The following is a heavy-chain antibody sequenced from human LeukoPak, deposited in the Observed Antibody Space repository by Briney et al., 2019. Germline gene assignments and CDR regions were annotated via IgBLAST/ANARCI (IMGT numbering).Heavy chain of an antibody. J-gene: IGHJ5*02. V-gene: IGHV4-59*01. D-gene: IGHD1-14*01. CDR2: IYYSGST. CDR1: GGSISSYY. Sequence: SETLSLTCTVSGGSISSYYWSWLRQPPGKGLEWIGYIYYSGSTNYNPSLKSRVTISVDTSKNQFSLKLSSVTAADTAVYYCARPVTSGGMNWFDPWGQGTLVTVSS. CDR3: ARPVTSGGMNWFDP.